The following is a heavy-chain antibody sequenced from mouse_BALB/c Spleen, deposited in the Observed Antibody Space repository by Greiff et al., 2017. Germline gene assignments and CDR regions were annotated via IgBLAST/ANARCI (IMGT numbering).Heavy chain of an antibody. V-gene: IGHV5-9-3*01. J-gene: IGHJ3*01. D-gene: IGHD2-4*01. Sequence: DVKLVESGGGLVKPGGSLKLSCAASGFTFSSYAMSWVRQTPEKRLEWVATISSGGSYTYYPDSVKGRFTISRDNAKNTLYLQMSSLRSEDTAMYYCARHDRNYDNSWFAYWGQGTLVTVSA. CDR1: GFTFSSYA. CDR3: ARHDRNYDNSWFAY. CDR2: ISSGGSYT.